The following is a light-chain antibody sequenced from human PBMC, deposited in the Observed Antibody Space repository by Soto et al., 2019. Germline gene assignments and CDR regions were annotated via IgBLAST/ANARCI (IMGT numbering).Light chain of an antibody. J-gene: IGLJ2*01. Sequence: QSALTQPRSVSGSPGQSVTISCTGTSSDVGGHNYVSWYQQHPGKVPKLMIYDVTYRPSGVPDRFSGSKSGNTASLTISGLQAEDEADYYCCSYTARYTLIFGGGTKLTVL. CDR2: DVT. V-gene: IGLV2-11*01. CDR1: SSDVGGHNY. CDR3: CSYTARYTLI.